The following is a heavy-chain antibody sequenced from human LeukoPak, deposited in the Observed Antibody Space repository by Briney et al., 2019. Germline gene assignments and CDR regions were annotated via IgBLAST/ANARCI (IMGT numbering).Heavy chain of an antibody. Sequence: TGGSLRLSCAASGFTFTSYAMTWVRQAPGKGLEWVSGVTGGGGTTYYADSVKGRFTISRDNSKNTLYLQMNSLRAEDTAVYYCARDGGSSSWFNYFDYWGQGTLVTVSS. CDR1: GFTFTSYA. D-gene: IGHD6-13*01. CDR3: ARDGGSSSWFNYFDY. J-gene: IGHJ4*02. V-gene: IGHV3-23*01. CDR2: VTGGGGTT.